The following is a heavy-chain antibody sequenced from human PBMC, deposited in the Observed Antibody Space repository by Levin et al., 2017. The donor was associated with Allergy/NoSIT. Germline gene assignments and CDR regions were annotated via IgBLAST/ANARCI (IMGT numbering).Heavy chain of an antibody. D-gene: IGHD3-10*01. CDR2: MNPNSGNT. V-gene: IGHV1-8*01. CDR1: GYTFTSYD. Sequence: GASVKVSCKASGYTFTSYDINWVRQATGQGLEWMGWMNPNSGNTGYVQKFQGRVTMTRDTSISTAYMELSSLRSEDTAVYYCASGKGGQGSYFDYWGQGTLVTVSS. CDR3: ASGKGGQGSYFDY. J-gene: IGHJ4*02.